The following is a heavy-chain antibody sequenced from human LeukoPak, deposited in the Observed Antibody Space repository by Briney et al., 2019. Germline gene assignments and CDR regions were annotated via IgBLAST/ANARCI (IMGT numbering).Heavy chain of an antibody. CDR3: ARQLKRPDILTGYYSWVYYFDY. Sequence: PSETQSLTCTVSGGSISSSSYYWGWIRQPPGKGLEWIGSIYYSGSTYYNPSLKSRVTISVDTSKNQFSLKLSSVTAADTAVYYCARQLKRPDILTGYYSWVYYFDYWGQGTLVTVSS. CDR1: GGSISSSSYY. CDR2: IYYSGST. J-gene: IGHJ4*02. D-gene: IGHD3-9*01. V-gene: IGHV4-39*01.